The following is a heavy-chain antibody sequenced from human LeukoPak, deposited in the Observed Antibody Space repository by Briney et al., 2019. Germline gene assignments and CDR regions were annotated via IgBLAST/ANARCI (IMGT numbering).Heavy chain of an antibody. Sequence: SETLSLTCAVSGGSICSSNWWSWVRQPPGKGLEWIGEIYHSGSTNYNPSLKSRVTISVDKSKNQFSLKLSSVTAADTAVYYCARDPVGSGWYDYWGQGTLVTVSS. J-gene: IGHJ4*02. CDR1: GGSICSSNW. D-gene: IGHD6-19*01. V-gene: IGHV4-4*02. CDR2: IYHSGST. CDR3: ARDPVGSGWYDY.